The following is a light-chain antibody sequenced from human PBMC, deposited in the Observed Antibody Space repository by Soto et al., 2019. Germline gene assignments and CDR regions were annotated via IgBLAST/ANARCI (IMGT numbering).Light chain of an antibody. CDR2: GAS. J-gene: IGKJ1*01. Sequence: EIVLTQSPGTLSLSPGERATLSCRASQSVSSSFLAWYQQKPGQAPRLLIYGASNRATGIPDRFSGSGSGTDFTLTISILEPEDFAEYYCQQYVTSPCAFGQGNKVAIE. CDR1: QSVSSSF. V-gene: IGKV3-20*01. CDR3: QQYVTSPCA.